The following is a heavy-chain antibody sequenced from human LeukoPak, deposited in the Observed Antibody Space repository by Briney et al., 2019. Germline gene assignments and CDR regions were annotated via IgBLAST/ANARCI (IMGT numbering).Heavy chain of an antibody. Sequence: GGSLRLSCAASGFTFSSYGMHWVRQAPGKGLEWVTFIRYDGSNKYYADSVRGRFTISRDNSKNTLYLQMNSLRAEGTAVYYCAKVRSSSWYGLDYFDYWGQGTLVTVSS. CDR1: GFTFSSYG. J-gene: IGHJ4*02. V-gene: IGHV3-30*02. D-gene: IGHD6-13*01. CDR2: IRYDGSNK. CDR3: AKVRSSSWYGLDYFDY.